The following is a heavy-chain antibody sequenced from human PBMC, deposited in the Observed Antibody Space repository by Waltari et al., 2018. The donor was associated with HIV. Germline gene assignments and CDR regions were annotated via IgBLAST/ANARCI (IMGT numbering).Heavy chain of an antibody. J-gene: IGHJ5*02. Sequence: SWVRQAPGKGLEWVSAISGSGGSTYYADSVKGRFTISRDNSKNTLYLQMNSLRAEDTAVYYCAKDRPGQWLLKRGNWFDPWGQGTLVTVSS. D-gene: IGHD6-19*01. V-gene: IGHV3-23*01. CDR3: AKDRPGQWLLKRGNWFDP. CDR2: ISGSGGST.